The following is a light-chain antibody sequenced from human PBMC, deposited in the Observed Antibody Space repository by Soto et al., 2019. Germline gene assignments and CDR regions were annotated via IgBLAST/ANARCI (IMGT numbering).Light chain of an antibody. CDR2: AAS. Sequence: DIQMTQSPSSLSASVGDRVTINCRASQSISSYLNWYQQKPGKAPKLLIYAASSLQSGVPSRFSGSGSGTDFTLTISSLQPEDFATYYCQKYHSAPWTFGQGTKV. CDR3: QKYHSAPWT. V-gene: IGKV1-39*01. CDR1: QSISSY. J-gene: IGKJ1*01.